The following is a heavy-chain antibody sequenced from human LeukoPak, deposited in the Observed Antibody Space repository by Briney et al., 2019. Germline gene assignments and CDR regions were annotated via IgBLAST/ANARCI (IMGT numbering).Heavy chain of an antibody. D-gene: IGHD3-10*01. CDR3: ARMFTRDAVRGVIYAFDI. CDR2: TYYRSKWYN. CDR1: GDSVSSNSAA. J-gene: IGHJ3*02. V-gene: IGHV6-1*01. Sequence: SQTLSLTCAISGDSVSSNSAAWNWIRQSPSRGLEWLGRTYYRSKWYNDYAVSVKSRITINPDTSKNQFSLQLNSVTPEDTAVYYCARMFTRDAVRGVIYAFDIWGQGTMVTVSS.